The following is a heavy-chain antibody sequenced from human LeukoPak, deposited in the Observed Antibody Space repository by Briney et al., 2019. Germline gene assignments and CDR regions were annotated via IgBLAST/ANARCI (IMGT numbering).Heavy chain of an antibody. V-gene: IGHV3-30-3*01. CDR2: ISYDGSNK. D-gene: IGHD1-26*01. CDR1: GFTFSSYA. CDR3: ASKEL. J-gene: IGHJ1*01. Sequence: GGSLRLSCAASGFTFSSYAMHWVRQAPGKGLEWVAVISYDGSNKYYADSVKGRFTISRDNAKNSLYLQMNSLRAEDTAVYYCASKELGGQGTLVTVSS.